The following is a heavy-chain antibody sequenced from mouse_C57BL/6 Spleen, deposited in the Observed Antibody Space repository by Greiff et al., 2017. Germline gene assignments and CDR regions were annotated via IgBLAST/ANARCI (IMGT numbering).Heavy chain of an antibody. CDR1: GFNIKDDY. Sequence: EVQLQQSGAELVRPGASVKLSCTASGFNIKDDYMHWVKQRPEQGLEWIGWIDPENGDTEYASKFQGKATITADTSSNTAYLQLSSLTSEDTAVYYCTTKWGNYAGVDYWGQGTSVTVSS. D-gene: IGHD2-1*01. CDR2: IDPENGDT. CDR3: TTKWGNYAGVDY. V-gene: IGHV14-4*01. J-gene: IGHJ4*01.